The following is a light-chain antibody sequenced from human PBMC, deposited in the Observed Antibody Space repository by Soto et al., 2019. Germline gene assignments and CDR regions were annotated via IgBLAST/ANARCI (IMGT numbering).Light chain of an antibody. Sequence: EIVLTQSPGTLSLSPGDRATLSCRASQSLGSTYLAWFQQRPGQAPRLLIFATSTRVSGVPDRFTGSRSGAEFTLTISGLEPEDFAVYYCQQYSGSLPWTFGQGTNVEI. CDR1: QSLGSTY. CDR3: QQYSGSLPWT. J-gene: IGKJ1*01. CDR2: ATS. V-gene: IGKV3-20*01.